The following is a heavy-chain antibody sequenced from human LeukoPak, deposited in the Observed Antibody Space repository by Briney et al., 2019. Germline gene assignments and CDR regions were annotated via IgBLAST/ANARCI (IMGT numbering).Heavy chain of an antibody. D-gene: IGHD3-16*01. Sequence: SETLSLTRAVDGESFSDYYWSWIRQAPGKGLEWIREINHSGRTSYNPSLTSRVTMSLDTSTHQFSLRVTSVTAADTAIYYCAGRFGSVLGTAFDYWGQGALVAVSS. CDR3: AGRFGSVLGTAFDY. V-gene: IGHV4-34*01. CDR1: GESFSDYY. J-gene: IGHJ4*02. CDR2: INHSGRT.